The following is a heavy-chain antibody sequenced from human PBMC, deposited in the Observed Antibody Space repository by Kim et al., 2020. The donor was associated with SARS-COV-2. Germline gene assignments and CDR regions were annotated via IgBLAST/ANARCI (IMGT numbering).Heavy chain of an antibody. CDR2: ISGSGGST. Sequence: GGSLRLSCAASGFTFSSYAMSWVRQAPGKGLEWVSAISGSGGSTYYADSVKGRFTISRDNSKNTLYLQMNSLRAEDTAVYYCANPSVGYCSGGSCYYHFWGQGTLVTVSS. CDR1: GFTFSSYA. CDR3: ANPSVGYCSGGSCYYHF. J-gene: IGHJ4*02. V-gene: IGHV3-23*01. D-gene: IGHD2-15*01.